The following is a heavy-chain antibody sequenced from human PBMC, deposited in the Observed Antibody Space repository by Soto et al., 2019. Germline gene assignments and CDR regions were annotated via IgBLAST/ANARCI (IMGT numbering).Heavy chain of an antibody. CDR2: FDPEDGET. CDR1: GYTLTELS. CDR3: ATARITGTRNWFDP. V-gene: IGHV1-24*01. Sequence: ASVKVSCKVSGYTLTELSMHWVRQAPGKGLEWMGGFDPEDGETIYAQKFQGRVTMTEDTSTDTAYMELSSLRSEDTAVYYCATARITGTRNWFDPWGQGTLVTVSS. J-gene: IGHJ5*02. D-gene: IGHD1-7*01.